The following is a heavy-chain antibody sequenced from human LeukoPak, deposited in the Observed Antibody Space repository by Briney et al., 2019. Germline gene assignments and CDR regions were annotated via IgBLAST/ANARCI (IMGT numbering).Heavy chain of an antibody. CDR1: GFTFSTFA. CDR2: IFPSGGEI. Sequence: GGSLRLSCEASGFTFSTFAMIWVRQPPGKGLEWVSSIFPSGGEIHYADSVRGRFTISRDNSKSTLSLQMNSLRAEDTAIYYCATYRQVLLPFGSWGQGTLVTVSS. V-gene: IGHV3-23*01. J-gene: IGHJ5*02. CDR3: ATYRQVLLPFGS. D-gene: IGHD2-8*02.